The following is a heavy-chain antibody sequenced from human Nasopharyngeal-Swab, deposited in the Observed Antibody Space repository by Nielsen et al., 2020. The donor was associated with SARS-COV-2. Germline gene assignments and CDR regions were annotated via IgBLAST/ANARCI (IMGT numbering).Heavy chain of an antibody. D-gene: IGHD2-21*01. CDR3: ARGRFLDV. Sequence: GESLKISCAASGFTFSSYDMHWVRQATGKGLEWVSAIGTAGDTYYPGSVKGRLTISRENAKNSLYLQMNSLRAGDTAVYYCARGRFLDVWGKGTTVTVSS. J-gene: IGHJ6*04. V-gene: IGHV3-13*04. CDR1: GFTFSSYD. CDR2: IGTAGDT.